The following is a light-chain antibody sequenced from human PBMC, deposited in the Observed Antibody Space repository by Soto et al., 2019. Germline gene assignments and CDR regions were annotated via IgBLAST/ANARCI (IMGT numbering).Light chain of an antibody. Sequence: EIVLTQSPGTLSLSPGEGATLSCRASQSVSSNYLAWYQQKPGQAPRLLIYGASNRATGTPDRFSGSGSGTDFTLTITRLEPEDFAVYFCQQQGASPFTFGQGTKLEI. CDR3: QQQGASPFT. CDR1: QSVSSNY. CDR2: GAS. V-gene: IGKV3-20*01. J-gene: IGKJ2*01.